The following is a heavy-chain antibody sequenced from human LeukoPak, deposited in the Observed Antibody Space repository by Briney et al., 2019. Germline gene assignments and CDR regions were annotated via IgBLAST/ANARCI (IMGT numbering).Heavy chain of an antibody. Sequence: ASVKVSCKASGYTFTGYYMHWVRQAPGQGLEWMGWINPNSGGTNYAQKFQGRVTMTRDTSISTAYMELSRLRSDDTAVYYCARDKRRWSIAARPPRFDYWGQGTLVTVSS. CDR3: ARDKRRWSIAARPPRFDY. D-gene: IGHD6-6*01. CDR2: INPNSGGT. J-gene: IGHJ4*02. V-gene: IGHV1-2*02. CDR1: GYTFTGYY.